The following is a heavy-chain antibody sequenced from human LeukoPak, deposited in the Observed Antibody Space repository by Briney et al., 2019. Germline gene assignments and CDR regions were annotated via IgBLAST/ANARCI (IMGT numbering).Heavy chain of an antibody. CDR3: ARQEGGIVGPY. Sequence: PSETLSLTCNVSGDSISYYYWSWIRQPAGKGLEWIGRIYTGGSTNYNPSLKSRVTMSVDTSKNQFSLKLNSVTAADTAVYYCARQEGGIVGPYWGQGTLVTVSS. CDR2: IYTGGST. J-gene: IGHJ4*02. D-gene: IGHD1-26*01. V-gene: IGHV4-4*07. CDR1: GDSISYYY.